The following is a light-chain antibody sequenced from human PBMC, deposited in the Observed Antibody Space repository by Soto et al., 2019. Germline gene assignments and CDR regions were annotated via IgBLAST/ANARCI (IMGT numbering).Light chain of an antibody. J-gene: IGKJ2*01. CDR2: GAS. CDR1: QSVSSN. Sequence: EIVMTQSPATLSVSPGERATLSCRASQSVSSNLAWYQQKPGQAPRLLIYGASTRPSGTPARFSGSGSGTEFTLTISSLQSEDFAVYYCQQYNNWPPYTFGQGTKLEIK. V-gene: IGKV3-15*01. CDR3: QQYNNWPPYT.